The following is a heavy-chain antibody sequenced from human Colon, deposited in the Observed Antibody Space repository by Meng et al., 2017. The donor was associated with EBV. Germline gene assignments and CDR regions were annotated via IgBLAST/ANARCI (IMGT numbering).Heavy chain of an antibody. J-gene: IGHJ4*02. V-gene: IGHV4-34*12. CDR1: GWSRRGAY. Sequence: QVQLTRGGAGMLKPSETLSLTCPVNGWSRRGAYWNWIRQPPGKGLEWIGEIIHGGSPSYNPSLKSRVTISIDTSKNQLSLMLSSVTAADTAVYYCARRPTGIDYWGQGTLVTVFS. CDR2: IIHGGSP. D-gene: IGHD2-8*02. CDR3: ARRPTGIDY.